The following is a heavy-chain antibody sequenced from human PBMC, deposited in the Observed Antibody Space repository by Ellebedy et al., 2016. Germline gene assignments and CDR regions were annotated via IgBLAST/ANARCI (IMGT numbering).Heavy chain of an antibody. CDR3: ARGKLDRPVVVDS. CDR1: GYTFTYYF. V-gene: IGHV1-46*01. D-gene: IGHD1-1*01. CDR2: INPSGGST. Sequence: ASVKVSXXASGYTFTYYFMHWLRQAPGQGLEWMGMINPSGGSTLSAQNFRGRLTVTVDTSPSTVYMELSGLRSEDTATYYCARGKLDRPVVVDSWGQGTLVIVSS. J-gene: IGHJ4*02.